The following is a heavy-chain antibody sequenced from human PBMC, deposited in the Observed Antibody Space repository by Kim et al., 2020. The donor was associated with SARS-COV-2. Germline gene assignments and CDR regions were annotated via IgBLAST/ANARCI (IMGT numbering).Heavy chain of an antibody. Sequence: SVKVSCKASGGTFSSYAINWVRQAPGQGLEWMGGIIPIYGTPTYAVRFQGRVTITADEFTNTAFMELSSLRSEDTAVYYCARVSRGYDTSGYSPFDSWGQGTLVTVSS. CDR1: GGTFSSYA. CDR2: IIPIYGTP. J-gene: IGHJ4*02. D-gene: IGHD3-22*01. V-gene: IGHV1-69*13. CDR3: ARVSRGYDTSGYSPFDS.